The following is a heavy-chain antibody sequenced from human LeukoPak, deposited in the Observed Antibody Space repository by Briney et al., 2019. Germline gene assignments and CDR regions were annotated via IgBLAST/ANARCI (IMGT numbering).Heavy chain of an antibody. CDR1: GGSISSSSYY. CDR2: IYYSGST. CDR3: AREAPYDILTGYYTDYYYGMDV. Sequence: SSETLSLTCTVSGGSISSSSYYWGWIRQPPGKGLEWTGSIYYSGSTYYNPSLKSRVTISVDTSKNQFSLKLSSVTAADTAVYYCAREAPYDILTGYYTDYYYGMDVWGQGTTATVSS. D-gene: IGHD3-9*01. J-gene: IGHJ6*02. V-gene: IGHV4-39*02.